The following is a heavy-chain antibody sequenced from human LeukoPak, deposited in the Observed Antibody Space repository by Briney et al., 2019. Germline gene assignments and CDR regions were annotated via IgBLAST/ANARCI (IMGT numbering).Heavy chain of an antibody. Sequence: PETLSLTCTFSCGSISGYYWTWIRQPPGKGLEWIGYIYYSGTTNYNPALESRVTISIDTSRNQFSLRLSSVTAADTAVYHCARENSGSGSLNCCGQGTLVTVSS. CDR1: CGSISGYY. CDR2: IYYSGTT. D-gene: IGHD3-10*01. V-gene: IGHV4-59*12. J-gene: IGHJ4*02. CDR3: ARENSGSGSLNC.